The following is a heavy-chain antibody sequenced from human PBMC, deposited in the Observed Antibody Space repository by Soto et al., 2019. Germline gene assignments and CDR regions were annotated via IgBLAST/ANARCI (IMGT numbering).Heavy chain of an antibody. CDR1: GFTFSNFW. Sequence: GGSLRLSCAASGFTFSNFWMHWVRQAPGKGPVWVSRINGDGSSTSHADSVKGRFTISRDNAENTLFLQMSGLRAEDTAVYYCARAQLLPDDAFDAWGRGTVVTGSS. D-gene: IGHD2-2*01. CDR2: INGDGSST. J-gene: IGHJ3*01. CDR3: ARAQLLPDDAFDA. V-gene: IGHV3-74*01.